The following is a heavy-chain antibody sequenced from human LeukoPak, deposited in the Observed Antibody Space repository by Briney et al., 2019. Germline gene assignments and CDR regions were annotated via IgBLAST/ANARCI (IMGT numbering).Heavy chain of an antibody. CDR2: IIPVLNIT. D-gene: IGHD5-18*01. V-gene: IGHV1-69*04. CDR1: GGTFSSSA. CDR3: AGDQGLTAPPPYGLDV. Sequence: SVKVSCKASGGTFSSSAITWVRQAPGQGLEWMGRIIPVLNITNYAQKFQGRVTITADTSTSTAYMELSSLRSEETAVYYCAGDQGLTAPPPYGLDVWGQGTTVTVSS. J-gene: IGHJ6*02.